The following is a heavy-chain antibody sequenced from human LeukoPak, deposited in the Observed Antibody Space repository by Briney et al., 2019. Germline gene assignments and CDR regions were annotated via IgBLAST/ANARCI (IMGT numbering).Heavy chain of an antibody. D-gene: IGHD3-3*01. Sequence: SETLSLTCAVYGGSFNGYYCNWIRQPPGKGLEWIGEINHSGSTNYNPSLKSRVSISVDRSKNQFSLRLSSVTAADTAVYYCARHDFATEFRLRRGFDYWGQGTLVTVSS. CDR1: GGSFNGYY. V-gene: IGHV4-34*01. CDR3: ARHDFATEFRLRRGFDY. J-gene: IGHJ4*02. CDR2: INHSGST.